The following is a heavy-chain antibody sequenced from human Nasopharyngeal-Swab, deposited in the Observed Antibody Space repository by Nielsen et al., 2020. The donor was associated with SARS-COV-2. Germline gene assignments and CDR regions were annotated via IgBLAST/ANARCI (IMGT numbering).Heavy chain of an antibody. CDR2: INHSGST. CDR1: GGSFSGYY. J-gene: IGHJ6*02. D-gene: IGHD3-3*01. V-gene: IGHV4-34*01. Sequence: SETLSLTCAVYGGSFSGYYWSWIRQPPGKGLEWIGEINHSGSTNYNPSLKSRVTISVDMSKNQFSLKLSSVTAADTAVYYCARGRGLRHYYYYYGMDVWGQGTTVTVSS. CDR3: ARGRGLRHYYYYYGMDV.